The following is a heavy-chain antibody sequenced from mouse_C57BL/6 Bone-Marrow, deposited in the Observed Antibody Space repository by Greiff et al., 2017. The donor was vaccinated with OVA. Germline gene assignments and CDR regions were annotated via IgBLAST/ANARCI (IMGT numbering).Heavy chain of an antibody. D-gene: IGHD2-4*01. Sequence: EVKLMESEGGLVQPGSSMKLSCTASGFTFSDYYMAWVRQVPEKGLEWVANINYDGSSTYYLDSLKSRFIISRDNAKNLLYLQMSSLKSEDTATYYCARDDYGFAYWGQGTLVTVSA. CDR2: INYDGSST. V-gene: IGHV5-16*01. CDR1: GFTFSDYY. CDR3: ARDDYGFAY. J-gene: IGHJ3*01.